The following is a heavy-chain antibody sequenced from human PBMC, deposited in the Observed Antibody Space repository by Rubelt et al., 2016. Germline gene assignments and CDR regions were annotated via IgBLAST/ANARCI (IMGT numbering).Heavy chain of an antibody. V-gene: IGHV2-5*02. CDR3: AHNQRRYCSSTSCYPSLYGRT. Sequence: QITLKESGPTLVKPTQTLTLTCTFSGFSLSTSGVRVGWIRQLPGKALEWLALIYWDDAKRYSPSLKDRLQNTKDTAKNQVVLTRTNMDPVDTATYYCAHNQRRYCSSTSCYPSLYGRTWGQGTLVTVSS. CDR1: GFSLSTSGVR. CDR2: IYWDDAK. J-gene: IGHJ5*02. D-gene: IGHD2-2*01.